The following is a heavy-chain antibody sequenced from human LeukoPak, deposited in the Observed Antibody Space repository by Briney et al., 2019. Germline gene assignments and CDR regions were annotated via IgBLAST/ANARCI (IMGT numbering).Heavy chain of an antibody. J-gene: IGHJ4*02. CDR3: AKRQAVAVSPKFDY. CDR1: GFTFSSYA. D-gene: IGHD6-19*01. CDR2: IGGSGGST. V-gene: IGHV3-23*01. Sequence: PGGSLRLSCAASGFTFSSYAMSWVRQAPGKGLEWVSAIGGSGGSTYYADSVKGRFTISRDNSKNTLYLQMNSLRAEDTAVYYCAKRQAVAVSPKFDYWGQGTLVTVSS.